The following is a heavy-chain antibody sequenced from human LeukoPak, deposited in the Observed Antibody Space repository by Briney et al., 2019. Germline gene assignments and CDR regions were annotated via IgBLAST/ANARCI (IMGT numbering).Heavy chain of an antibody. J-gene: IGHJ4*02. D-gene: IGHD5-18*01. V-gene: IGHV3-33*08. Sequence: GGSLRLSCAASGFTFSNYGMHWVRRAPGKGLERVAVIWYDDKYYADSVKGRFTISRDNSKNTLYLQMNSLRAEDTAVYYCAREMDTGIRYYFDYWGQGTLVTVSS. CDR3: AREMDTGIRYYFDY. CDR2: IWYDDK. CDR1: GFTFSNYG.